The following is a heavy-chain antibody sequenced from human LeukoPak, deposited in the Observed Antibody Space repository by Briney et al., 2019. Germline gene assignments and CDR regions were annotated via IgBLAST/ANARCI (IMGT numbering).Heavy chain of an antibody. Sequence: GGSLRLSCAASGFTFTNFWMSWVRQAPGRGLEWVANINEDGSEKYYVDSVKGRFTISRDNAKNSLYLQMNSLRAEDTALYYCARALLYCSSTSCSFDYWGQGTLVTVSS. J-gene: IGHJ4*02. D-gene: IGHD2-2*01. V-gene: IGHV3-7*03. CDR1: GFTFTNFW. CDR2: INEDGSEK. CDR3: ARALLYCSSTSCSFDY.